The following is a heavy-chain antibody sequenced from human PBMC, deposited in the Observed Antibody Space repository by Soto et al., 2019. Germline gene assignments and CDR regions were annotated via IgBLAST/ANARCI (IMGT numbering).Heavy chain of an antibody. V-gene: IGHV4-30-2*01. Sequence: PSETLSLTCAVSGGSLISRNSYSCSRIRQPPGKCLEWIGSMYRSGRTSYSPSLKCRDTMSVNKSKNGFSLNLTSETAADTDVYYCARAVASYMGTWFDPLGQGNIVNVSS. CDR3: ARAVASYMGTWFDP. D-gene: IGHD3-16*01. CDR1: GGSLISRNSYS. J-gene: IGHJ5*02. CDR2: MYRSGRT.